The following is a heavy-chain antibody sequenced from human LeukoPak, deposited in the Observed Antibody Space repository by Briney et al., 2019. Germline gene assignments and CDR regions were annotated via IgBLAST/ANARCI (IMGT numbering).Heavy chain of an antibody. V-gene: IGHV3-11*04. D-gene: IGHD2-15*01. CDR2: ISSSSSTI. CDR3: ARASGRWFSPFYGMDA. J-gene: IGHJ6*02. CDR1: GFTFSDYY. Sequence: KAGGSLRLSCAASGFTFSDYYMSWIRQAPGKGLEWVSYISSSSSTIYYADSVKGRFTISRDNAKNSLYLQMNSLRAEDTAVYYCARASGRWFSPFYGMDAWGQGTTVTVSS.